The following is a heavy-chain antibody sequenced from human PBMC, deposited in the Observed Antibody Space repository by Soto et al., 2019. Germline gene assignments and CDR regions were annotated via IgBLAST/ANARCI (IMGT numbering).Heavy chain of an antibody. CDR1: GRSVTSDSY. CDR3: ARVLGQGNTAAQNHFDF. V-gene: IGHV4-61*01. CDR2: AYYRGGT. D-gene: IGHD3-16*01. J-gene: IGHJ4*02. Sequence: SETLCLTCTVSGRSVTSDSYWSWIRQAPGKGLEWIGYAYYRGGTRYNPSLKSRLTISVDTSKNQFSLSLSSVTPTDTAVYYCARVLGQGNTAAQNHFDFWGRGSLVPVSS.